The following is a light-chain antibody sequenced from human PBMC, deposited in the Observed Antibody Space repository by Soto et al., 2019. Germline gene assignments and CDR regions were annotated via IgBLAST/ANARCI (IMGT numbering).Light chain of an antibody. J-gene: IGKJ5*01. CDR3: QQYHKWPPIT. CDR1: QSVSRSN. V-gene: IGKV3-15*01. CDR2: GAS. Sequence: EVVLTQSPDTLSLSPGERATVSCMSSQSVSRSNLAWFQQKPGQAPRLLIHGASTRATGIPARFSGSGSGTEFTPTITSLQSEDFAVYYCQQYHKWPPITFGQGTRLEI.